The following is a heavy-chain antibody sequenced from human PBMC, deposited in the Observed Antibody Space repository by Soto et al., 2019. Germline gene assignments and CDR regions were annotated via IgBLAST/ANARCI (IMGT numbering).Heavy chain of an antibody. J-gene: IGHJ6*02. CDR1: GGSISSGGYY. D-gene: IGHD3-10*01. Sequence: QVQLQESGPGLVKPSQTLSLTCTVSGGSISSGGYYWSWIRQHPGKGLEWIGYIYYSGSTYYNPSLKSRVTISVDTSKNQFSLKLSSVTAADTAVYYCAREHADYGSGSYGMDVWGQGTTVTVSS. CDR3: AREHADYGSGSYGMDV. CDR2: IYYSGST. V-gene: IGHV4-31*03.